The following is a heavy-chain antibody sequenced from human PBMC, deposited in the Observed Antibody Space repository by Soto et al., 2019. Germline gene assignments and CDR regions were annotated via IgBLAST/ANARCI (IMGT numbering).Heavy chain of an antibody. CDR2: ISVSGDRT. CDR1: GFTFISYA. Sequence: QPWRSLRLSCAASGFTFISYAICFFRHSPFKWLEWVSSISVSGDRTFYAGSVKGRFTISRDNSRNTLHLQMNSLRAEDAALYYCAKDGDSISRNKPLDYWGQGTLVTVSS. J-gene: IGHJ4*02. D-gene: IGHD3-22*01. V-gene: IGHV3-23*01. CDR3: AKDGDSISRNKPLDY.